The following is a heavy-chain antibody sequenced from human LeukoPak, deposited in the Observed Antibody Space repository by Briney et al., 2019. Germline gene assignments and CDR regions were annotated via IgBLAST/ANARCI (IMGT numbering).Heavy chain of an antibody. J-gene: IGHJ4*02. CDR2: IWYDGSNK. V-gene: IGHV3-33*01. CDR3: ARAGRYSSSWSTLDY. Sequence: PGGSLRLSCAASGFIFSSYDMHWVRQAPGKGLEWVAVIWYDGSNKYYADSVKGRFTISRDNSKNTLYLQMNSLRAEDTAVYYCARAGRYSSSWSTLDYWGQGTLLTVSS. D-gene: IGHD6-13*01. CDR1: GFIFSSYD.